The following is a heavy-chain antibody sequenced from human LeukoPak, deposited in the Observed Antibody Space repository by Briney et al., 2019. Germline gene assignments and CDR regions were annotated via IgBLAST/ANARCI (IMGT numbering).Heavy chain of an antibody. CDR1: GGSISSYY. CDR3: ARDLSTPAAVDAFDI. Sequence: PSETLSLTCTVSGGSISSYYWSWIRQPAGKGLEWIGRIYTSGSTNYNPSLKSRVAMSVDTSKNQFSLKLSSVTAADTAVYYCARDLSTPAAVDAFDIWGQGTMVTVSS. CDR2: IYTSGST. D-gene: IGHD6-13*01. J-gene: IGHJ3*02. V-gene: IGHV4-4*07.